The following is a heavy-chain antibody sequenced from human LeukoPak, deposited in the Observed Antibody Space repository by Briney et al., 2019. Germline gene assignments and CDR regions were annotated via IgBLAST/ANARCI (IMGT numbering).Heavy chain of an antibody. J-gene: IGHJ4*02. CDR1: GFTVSSNY. CDR3: ARGPGDSSGYYLGY. D-gene: IGHD3-22*01. CDR2: IYSGGST. V-gene: IGHV3-53*01. Sequence: GGSLRLSCAASGFTVSSNYMSWVRQAPGKGLEWVSVIYSGGSTYYADSVKGRFTISRDSSKNTLYLQMNSLRAEDTAVYYCARGPGDSSGYYLGYWGQGTLVTVSS.